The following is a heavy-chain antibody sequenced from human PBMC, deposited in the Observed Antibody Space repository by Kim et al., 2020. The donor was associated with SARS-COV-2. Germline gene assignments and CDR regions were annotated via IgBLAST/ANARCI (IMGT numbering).Heavy chain of an antibody. CDR1: GYTFTGYY. V-gene: IGHV1-2*06. CDR2: INPNSGGT. Sequence: ASVTVSCKASGYTFTGYYMHWVRQAPGQGLEWMGRINPNSGGTHYAQKFKGRVTMTRDTSISTAYMELSRLRSDDTAVYYCARRLYMITLGGVIVHDAFDIWGQGTMVTVSS. D-gene: IGHD3-16*02. J-gene: IGHJ3*02. CDR3: ARRLYMITLGGVIVHDAFDI.